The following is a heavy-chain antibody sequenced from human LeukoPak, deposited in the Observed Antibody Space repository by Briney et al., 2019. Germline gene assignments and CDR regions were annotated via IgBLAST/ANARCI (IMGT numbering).Heavy chain of an antibody. D-gene: IGHD3-9*01. CDR1: GFTIISTY. Sequence: GGSLRLSCAASGFTIISTYLSWVRQAPGKGLEWVSVIYSGGSTYYADSVKGRFTISRDISKSTVYLQMNSLRAEDTAVYYCAKRIPPLRYFDWLSPFDYWGQGTLVTVSS. CDR3: AKRIPPLRYFDWLSPFDY. J-gene: IGHJ4*02. V-gene: IGHV3-66*04. CDR2: IYSGGST.